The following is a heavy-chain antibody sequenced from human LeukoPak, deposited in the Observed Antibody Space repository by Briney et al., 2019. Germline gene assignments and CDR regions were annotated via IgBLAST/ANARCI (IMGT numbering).Heavy chain of an antibody. CDR3: ARGRDGYNFGYFDL. Sequence: GASVKVSCTSSAYTFTIYDINWVRQATGQGLEWRGWMTPNSGYTGYAQKFQGRVTITSNTSITTAYMELSSLRFEDTAVYYCARGRDGYNFGYFDLWGRGTLVTVSS. J-gene: IGHJ2*01. D-gene: IGHD5-24*01. CDR1: AYTFTIYD. CDR2: MTPNSGYT. V-gene: IGHV1-8*03.